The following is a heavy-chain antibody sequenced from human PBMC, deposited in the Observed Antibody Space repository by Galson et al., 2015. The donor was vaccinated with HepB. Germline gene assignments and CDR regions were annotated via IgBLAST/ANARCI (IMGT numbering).Heavy chain of an antibody. CDR3: ARLLPPHPIDTAMVPNHYFDY. CDR2: IYPGDSDT. D-gene: IGHD5-18*01. Sequence: QSGAEVKKPGESLRISCKGSGYSFTSYWLSWVRQMPGKGLEWMGIIYPGDSDTRYSPSFQGQVTISADKSISTAYLQWSSLKASDTAMYYCARLLPPHPIDTAMVPNHYFDYWGQGTLVTVSS. CDR1: GYSFTSYW. J-gene: IGHJ4*02. V-gene: IGHV5-51*01.